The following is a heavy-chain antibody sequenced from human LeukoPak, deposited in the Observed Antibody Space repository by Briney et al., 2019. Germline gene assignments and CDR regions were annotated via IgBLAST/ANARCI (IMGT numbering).Heavy chain of an antibody. D-gene: IGHD1-26*01. J-gene: IGHJ4*02. Sequence: GASVKVSCKASGGTFSSYAISWVRQAPGQGLEWMGIINPSGGSTSYAQKFQGRVTMTRDTSTNTAYMDLRSLRPDDTAVYYCARPHSLGGSFYVFDYWGQGTLITVSS. CDR1: GGTFSSYA. CDR3: ARPHSLGGSFYVFDY. CDR2: INPSGGST. V-gene: IGHV1-46*01.